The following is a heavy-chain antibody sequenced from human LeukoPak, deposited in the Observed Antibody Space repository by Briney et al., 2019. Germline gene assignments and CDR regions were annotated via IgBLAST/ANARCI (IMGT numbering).Heavy chain of an antibody. Sequence: GGSLRLSCAASGFTVSSNYMSWVRQAPGKGLEWVSIIYSGGSTFYADSVKGRFTISRDNAENSLFLQMNSLRAEDTAVYYCARLNGEVTVFGYWGQGALVTVSS. V-gene: IGHV3-53*01. CDR1: GFTVSSNY. D-gene: IGHD4-17*01. J-gene: IGHJ4*02. CDR3: ARLNGEVTVFGY. CDR2: IYSGGST.